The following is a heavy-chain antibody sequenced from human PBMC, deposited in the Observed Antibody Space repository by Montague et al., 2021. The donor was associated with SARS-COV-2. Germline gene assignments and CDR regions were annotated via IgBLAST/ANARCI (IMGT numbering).Heavy chain of an antibody. D-gene: IGHD3-22*01. CDR1: GGSISSSSYY. Sequence: SETLSLTCTVSGGSISSSSYYWGWIRQPPGKGLEWIGSIYYSGSTYYNPSLKSRVTISVDTSKNQFSLKLSSVAAADTAVYYGASPTYYYDSSGSDAFDIWGQGTMVTVSS. CDR2: IYYSGST. J-gene: IGHJ3*02. CDR3: ASPTYYYDSSGSDAFDI. V-gene: IGHV4-39*01.